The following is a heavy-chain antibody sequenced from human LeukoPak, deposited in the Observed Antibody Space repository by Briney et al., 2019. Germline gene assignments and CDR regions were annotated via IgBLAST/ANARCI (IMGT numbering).Heavy chain of an antibody. CDR2: IIPIFGTA. CDR3: AMSVYPDFDWLSRFDY. J-gene: IGHJ4*02. D-gene: IGHD3-9*01. V-gene: IGHV1-69*05. CDR1: GGTFSGYA. Sequence: GSSVKVSCKASGGTFSGYAISWVRQAPGQGLEWMGGIIPIFGTANYAQKFQGRVTITTDESTSTAYMELSSLRSEDTAVYYCAMSVYPDFDWLSRFDYWGQGTLVTVSS.